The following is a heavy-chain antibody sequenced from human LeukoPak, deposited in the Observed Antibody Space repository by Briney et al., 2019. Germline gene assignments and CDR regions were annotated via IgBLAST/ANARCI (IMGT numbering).Heavy chain of an antibody. CDR3: AKDMVRGAPLGSAFDY. V-gene: IGHV3-23*01. J-gene: IGHJ4*02. Sequence: GGSLRLSCAASGFTFSSYAMSWVRQAPGKGLEWVSAISGSGGSTYYADSVKGRFTISRDNSKNTLYLQMNSLRAEDTAVYYCAKDMVRGAPLGSAFDYWGQGTLVTVSS. CDR1: GFTFSSYA. CDR2: ISGSGGST. D-gene: IGHD3-10*01.